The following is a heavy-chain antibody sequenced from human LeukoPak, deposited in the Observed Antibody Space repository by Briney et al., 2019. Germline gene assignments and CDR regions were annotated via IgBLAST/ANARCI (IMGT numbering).Heavy chain of an antibody. Sequence: GGSLRLSCAASGFTFSSYEMNWVRQAPGKGLEWVSYISSSGSTIYYADSVKGRFTISRDNAKNSLYLQMNSLTDEDSAIYYCATRRWLLDYWGQGILVTVSS. CDR3: ATRRWLLDY. D-gene: IGHD4-23*01. CDR2: ISSSGSTI. CDR1: GFTFSSYE. V-gene: IGHV3-48*03. J-gene: IGHJ4*02.